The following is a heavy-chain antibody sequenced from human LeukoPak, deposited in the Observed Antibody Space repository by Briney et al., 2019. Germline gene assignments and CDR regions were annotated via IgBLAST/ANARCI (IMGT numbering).Heavy chain of an antibody. J-gene: IGHJ4*02. CDR1: GVSIGSHY. V-gene: IGHV4-59*11. CDR3: ARDAY. CDR2: VYNSGTT. Sequence: SETLSLTCTVSGVSIGSHYWSWIRQSPGKGLEWIGCVYNSGTTVYNPSLTGRVTISVDTSKNQYSLNLRSVTAADAAVYYCARDAYWGQGILVTVSS.